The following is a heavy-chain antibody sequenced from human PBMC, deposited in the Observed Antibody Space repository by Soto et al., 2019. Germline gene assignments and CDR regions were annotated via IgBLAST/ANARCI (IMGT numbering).Heavy chain of an antibody. CDR3: AIDQSTNSRSYHALDV. Sequence: QVQLVESGGGVVQPGASLRLSCAASEFTFSSYAMHWVRQAPGKGLEWVAVVSNDGSNKYYGDSVKGRFTISRDNAKNXLNLQMNRLTAEDTAVYYCAIDQSTNSRSYHALDVWGQGTTVTVSS. J-gene: IGHJ6*02. CDR1: EFTFSSYA. D-gene: IGHD2-8*01. CDR2: VSNDGSNK. V-gene: IGHV3-30*03.